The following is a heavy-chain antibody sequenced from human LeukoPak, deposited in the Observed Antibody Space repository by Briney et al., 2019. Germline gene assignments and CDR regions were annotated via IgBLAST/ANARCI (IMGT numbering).Heavy chain of an antibody. J-gene: IGHJ4*02. CDR2: INRDESEK. Sequence: PGGSLRLSCAASGFTFSSYWMTWVRQAPGKGLEWVANINRDESEKYYVDSVKGRFTISRDNAKNSLYLQMNSLRAEDTAVYYCARFRTAMQLWKGYYFDYWGQGTLVTVSS. D-gene: IGHD5-18*01. CDR3: ARFRTAMQLWKGYYFDY. V-gene: IGHV3-7*01. CDR1: GFTFSSYW.